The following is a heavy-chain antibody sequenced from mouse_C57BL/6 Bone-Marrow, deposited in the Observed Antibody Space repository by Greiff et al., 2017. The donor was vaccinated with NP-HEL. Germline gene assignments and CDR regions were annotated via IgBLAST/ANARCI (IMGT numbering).Heavy chain of an antibody. CDR1: GYEFSNYW. CDR2: IYPGDGDT. J-gene: IGHJ3*01. CDR3: ARGAY. Sequence: QVQLQQSGAELVKPGASVKISCKASGYEFSNYWLNWVKQRPGKGLEGIGQIYPGDGDTNYNGKFKDKATLTADKSSSTAYMQLSRLTSEDSAVYFCARGAYWGQGTLVTVSA. V-gene: IGHV1-80*01.